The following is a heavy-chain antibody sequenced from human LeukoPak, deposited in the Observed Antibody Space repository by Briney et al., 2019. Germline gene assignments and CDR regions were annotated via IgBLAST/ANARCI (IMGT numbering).Heavy chain of an antibody. D-gene: IGHD3-22*01. J-gene: IGHJ3*02. CDR2: ISGSGGST. V-gene: IGHV3-23*01. CDR3: AKDYYYDSSGWDDNAFDI. Sequence: GGSLRLSCAASGFTFSSYAMSWVRQAPGKGLEWVSAISGSGGSTYYADSVKGRFPISRDNSKNTLYLQMNSQRAEDTAVYYCAKDYYYDSSGWDDNAFDIWGQGTMVTVSS. CDR1: GFTFSSYA.